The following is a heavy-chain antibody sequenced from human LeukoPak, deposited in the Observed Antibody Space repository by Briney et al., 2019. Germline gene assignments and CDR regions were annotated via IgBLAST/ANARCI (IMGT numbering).Heavy chain of an antibody. Sequence: PSETLSLTCTVSGGSISTYYWSWIRQPAGKGLEWIGRIYTSGSINYNPSLKSRVTMSVDTSKNQFSLKLSSVTAADTAVYYCARAHQYYDYVWGSYRSYYFDYWGQGTLVTVSS. CDR1: GGSISTYY. V-gene: IGHV4-4*07. J-gene: IGHJ4*02. D-gene: IGHD3-16*02. CDR3: ARAHQYYDYVWGSYRSYYFDY. CDR2: IYTSGSI.